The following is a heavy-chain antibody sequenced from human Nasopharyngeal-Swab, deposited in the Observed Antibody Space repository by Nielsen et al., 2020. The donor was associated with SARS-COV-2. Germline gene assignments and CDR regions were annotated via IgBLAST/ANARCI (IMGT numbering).Heavy chain of an antibody. J-gene: IGHJ4*02. CDR2: LHSDGSGT. CDR1: GFTISRYC. D-gene: IGHD5-24*01. Sequence: GESLKISCAASGFTISRYCMLWVRHAPGKGLAWVSRLHSDGSGTTYADSVRGRFTISRDNAKNTLYLQMNSLRAEDTAVYYCARGGDGYSMDYWGQGTLVTVSS. V-gene: IGHV3-74*01. CDR3: ARGGDGYSMDY.